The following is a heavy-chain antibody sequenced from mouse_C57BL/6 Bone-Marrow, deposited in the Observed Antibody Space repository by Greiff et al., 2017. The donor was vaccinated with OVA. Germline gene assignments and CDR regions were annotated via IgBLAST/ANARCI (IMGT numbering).Heavy chain of an antibody. J-gene: IGHJ1*03. Sequence: QVQLQQSGAELARPGASVKLSCKASGYTFTSYGISWVKQRTGQGLEWIGEIYPRSGNTYYNEKFKGKATLTAEKSSRTEYMELRSLTSEDSAVYVCAREGTRWYFDVWGTGTTVTVSS. CDR1: GYTFTSYG. D-gene: IGHD3-3*01. V-gene: IGHV1-81*01. CDR2: IYPRSGNT. CDR3: AREGTRWYFDV.